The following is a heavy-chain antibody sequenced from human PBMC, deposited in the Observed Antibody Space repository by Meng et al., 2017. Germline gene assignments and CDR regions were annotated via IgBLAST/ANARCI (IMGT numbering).Heavy chain of an antibody. D-gene: IGHD2/OR15-2a*01. CDR3: ARVGSFLRDY. Sequence: QVQLQQSGAGLLKPSEALSLACAVYGGSCSGYYWSWIRQPPGKGLEWIGEINHSGSTNYNPSLKSRVTISVDTSKNQFSLKLSSVTAADTAVYYCARVGSFLRDYWGQGTLVTVSS. V-gene: IGHV4-34*01. CDR2: INHSGST. J-gene: IGHJ4*02. CDR1: GGSCSGYY.